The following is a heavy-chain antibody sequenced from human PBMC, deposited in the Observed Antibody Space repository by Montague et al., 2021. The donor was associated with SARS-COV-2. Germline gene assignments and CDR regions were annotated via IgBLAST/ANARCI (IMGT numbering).Heavy chain of an antibody. CDR3: ARAQNICFIANCVNYFDL. D-gene: IGHD2-15*01. CDR2: IFYTGST. V-gene: IGHV4-59*01. CDR1: GGSTSNYY. J-gene: IGHJ4*02. Sequence: SETLSLTCSVSGGSTSNYYWTWIWQSPGKGLQWIGYIFYTGSTKFNPSLKSRVSMSLDTSKNHFSLRLSAVTAAATARYYCARAQNICFIANCVNYFDLWGLGALVTVSS.